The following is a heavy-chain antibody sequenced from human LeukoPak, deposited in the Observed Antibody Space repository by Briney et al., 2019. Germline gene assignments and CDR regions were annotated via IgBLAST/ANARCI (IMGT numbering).Heavy chain of an antibody. Sequence: PGGSLRLSCAASGFSFTTYWMGWVRQAPGKGLEWVSVIYSGGSTYYADSVKGRFTISRDNSKNTLYLQMNSLRAEDTAVYYCARGTSSGYFQLYFDYWGQGTLVTVSS. V-gene: IGHV3-53*01. CDR2: IYSGGST. CDR1: GFSFTTYW. D-gene: IGHD3-22*01. CDR3: ARGTSSGYFQLYFDY. J-gene: IGHJ4*02.